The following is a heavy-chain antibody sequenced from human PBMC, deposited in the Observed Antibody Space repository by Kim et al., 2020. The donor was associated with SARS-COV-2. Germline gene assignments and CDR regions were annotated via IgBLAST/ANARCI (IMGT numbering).Heavy chain of an antibody. CDR2: IYPGDSDT. CDR3: ARGGYCSSTSCYVWFDP. V-gene: IGHV5-51*01. Sequence: GESLKISCKGSGYSFTSYWIGWVRQIPGKGLEWMGIIYPGDSDTRYSPSFQGQVTISADKSISTAYLQWSSLKASDTAMYYCARGGYCSSTSCYVWFDPWGQGTLVTVSS. CDR1: GYSFTSYW. D-gene: IGHD2-2*01. J-gene: IGHJ5*02.